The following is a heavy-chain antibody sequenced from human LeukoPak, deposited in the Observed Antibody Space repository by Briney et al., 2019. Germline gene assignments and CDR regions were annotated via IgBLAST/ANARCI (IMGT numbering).Heavy chain of an antibody. Sequence: PSGTLSLTCAVSGGSISSSNWWSWVRQPPGKGLEWVGEIYHSGSTNYNPSLKSRVTISVDKSKNQFSLKLSSVTAADTAVYYCAREASSGWNDAFDIWGQGTMVTVSS. CDR2: IYHSGST. D-gene: IGHD6-19*01. CDR3: AREASSGWNDAFDI. V-gene: IGHV4-4*02. CDR1: GGSISSSNW. J-gene: IGHJ3*02.